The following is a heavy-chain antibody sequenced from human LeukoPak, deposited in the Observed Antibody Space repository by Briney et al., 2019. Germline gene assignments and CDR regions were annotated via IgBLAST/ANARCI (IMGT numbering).Heavy chain of an antibody. CDR1: GFAFSSYG. J-gene: IGHJ4*02. CDR2: IWYDGSNK. V-gene: IGHV3-33*06. Sequence: PGGSLRLSCAASGFAFSSYGMHWVRQAPGAGLEWVAVIWYDGSNKYYADFVKGRFTISRDISRNTLYLQMNSLRAEDTAVYYRAKSQSGSCSGGSCSCDYWGQGTLVTVSS. D-gene: IGHD2-15*01. CDR3: AKSQSGSCSGGSCSCDY.